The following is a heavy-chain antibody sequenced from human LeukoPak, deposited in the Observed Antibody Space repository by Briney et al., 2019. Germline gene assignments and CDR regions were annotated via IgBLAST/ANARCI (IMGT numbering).Heavy chain of an antibody. V-gene: IGHV1-69*13. CDR2: IIPIFGTA. Sequence: ASVKVSCKASGYTFTGYYMHWVRQAPGQGLEWMGGIIPIFGTANYAQKFQGRVTITADESTSTAYMELSSLRSEDTAVYYCARDLVAWGQGTLVTVSS. J-gene: IGHJ5*02. CDR1: GYTFTGYY. D-gene: IGHD6-6*01. CDR3: ARDLVA.